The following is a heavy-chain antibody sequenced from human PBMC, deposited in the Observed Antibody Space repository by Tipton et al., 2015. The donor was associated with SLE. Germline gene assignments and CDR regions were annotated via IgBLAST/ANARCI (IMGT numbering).Heavy chain of an antibody. V-gene: IGHV4-39*07. Sequence: TLSLTCTVSGGSVSSSSKYWAWIRQPPGKGLEWIGSISYTGTTTYYNSFLKSRVTMSVDTSKNQFSLRLTSVTAADTAVYYCAYTSSHNNAFDIWGHGSMVTVSS. CDR2: ISYTGTTT. D-gene: IGHD6-13*01. CDR3: AYTSSHNNAFDI. CDR1: GGSVSSSSKY. J-gene: IGHJ3*02.